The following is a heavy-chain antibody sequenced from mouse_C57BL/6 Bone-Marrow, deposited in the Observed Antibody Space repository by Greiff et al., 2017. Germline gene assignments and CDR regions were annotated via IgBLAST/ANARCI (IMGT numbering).Heavy chain of an antibody. CDR1: GYTFTEYT. D-gene: IGHD3-2*02. Sequence: QVQLQQSGAELVKPGASVKLSCKASGYTFTEYTIHWVKQRSGQGLEWIGWFYPGSGSIKYNEKFKDKATLTADKSSSTVYMELSRLTSEDSAVYFCARHEDPSTAQATAWFAYWGQGTLVTVSA. V-gene: IGHV1-62-2*01. J-gene: IGHJ3*01. CDR3: ARHEDPSTAQATAWFAY. CDR2: FYPGSGSI.